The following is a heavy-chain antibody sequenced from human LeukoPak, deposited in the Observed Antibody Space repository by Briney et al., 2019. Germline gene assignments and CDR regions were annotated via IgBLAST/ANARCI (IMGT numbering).Heavy chain of an antibody. Sequence: NASETLSLTCTVSGGSISSYYWSWIRQPPGKGLEWIGYIYYSGSTNYNPSLKSRVTISVDTSKNQFSLKLSSVTAADTAVYYCARDTRYGGNHHDAFDIWGQGTMVTVSS. CDR3: ARDTRYGGNHHDAFDI. D-gene: IGHD4-23*01. CDR1: GGSISSYY. CDR2: IYYSGST. J-gene: IGHJ3*02. V-gene: IGHV4-59*01.